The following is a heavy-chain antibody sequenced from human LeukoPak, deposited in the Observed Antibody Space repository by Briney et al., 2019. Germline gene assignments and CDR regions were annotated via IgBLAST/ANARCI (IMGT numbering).Heavy chain of an antibody. CDR3: ARRRTGTTLTAFDI. CDR1: GGSISSYY. V-gene: IGHV4-59*08. CDR2: IYYSGST. J-gene: IGHJ3*02. D-gene: IGHD1-1*01. Sequence: PSETLSLTCTVSGGSISSYYWSWIRQPPGKGLEWIGYIYYSGSTNYNPSLKSRVTISVDTSKNQSSLKLSSVTAADTAVYYCARRRTGTTLTAFDIWGQGTMVTVSS.